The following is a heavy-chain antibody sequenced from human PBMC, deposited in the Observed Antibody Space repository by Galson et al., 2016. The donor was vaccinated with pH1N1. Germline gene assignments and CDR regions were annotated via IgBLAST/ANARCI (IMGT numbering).Heavy chain of an antibody. CDR2: IRPNGSVA. D-gene: IGHD4-23*01. J-gene: IGHJ4*02. CDR1: GYTFTDYY. Sequence: SGYTFTDYYIHWVRQAPGQGLEWMGWIRPNGSVADFAQTFQDRAIMTIGTSITTVYMELTRLRYDDTAMYYCARRGGYGGNSEGLDSWGQGTLVTVSS. V-gene: IGHV1-2*02. CDR3: ARRGGYGGNSEGLDS.